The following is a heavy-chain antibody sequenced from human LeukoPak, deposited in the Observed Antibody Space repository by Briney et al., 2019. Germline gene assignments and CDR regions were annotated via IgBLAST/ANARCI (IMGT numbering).Heavy chain of an antibody. CDR1: GFTFSSYE. D-gene: IGHD3-10*01. Sequence: GGSLTLSCTASGFTFSSYEMNWVRHAPGKGLEWVSYSSSSCSTIYYADSVKGRFTISRDNAKSSLYLQMNSLRAEDTAVYYCAREYYYGAGSYLGSFDYWGQGTLVTVSS. CDR2: SSSSCSTI. J-gene: IGHJ4*02. V-gene: IGHV3-48*03. CDR3: AREYYYGAGSYLGSFDY.